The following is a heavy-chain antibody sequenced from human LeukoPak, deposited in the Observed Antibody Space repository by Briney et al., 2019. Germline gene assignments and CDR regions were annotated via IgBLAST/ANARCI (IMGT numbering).Heavy chain of an antibody. Sequence: SETLSLTCSVSGYSISSGYYWGWIRQPPGKGLEWIGSIYHSGSTYYNPSLKSRVTISVDKSKNQFSMKLSSVTAADTAVYYCARLWRYAFDIWGQGTMVTVSS. J-gene: IGHJ3*02. CDR1: GYSISSGYY. CDR2: IYHSGST. V-gene: IGHV4-38-2*01. CDR3: ARLWRYAFDI. D-gene: IGHD1-1*01.